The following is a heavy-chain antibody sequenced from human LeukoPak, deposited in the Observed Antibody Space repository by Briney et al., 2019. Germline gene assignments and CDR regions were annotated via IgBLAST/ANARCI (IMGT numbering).Heavy chain of an antibody. V-gene: IGHV3-30*02. CDR1: GFTFSSYG. J-gene: IGHJ6*03. Sequence: GGSLRLSCAASGFTFSSYGMSWVRQAPGKGLEWVAFIRYDGSNKYYADSVKGRFTISRDNSKNTLYLQMNSLRAEDTAVYYCANGIAVADHYYYYYMDVWGKGTTVTISS. D-gene: IGHD6-19*01. CDR3: ANGIAVADHYYYYYMDV. CDR2: IRYDGSNK.